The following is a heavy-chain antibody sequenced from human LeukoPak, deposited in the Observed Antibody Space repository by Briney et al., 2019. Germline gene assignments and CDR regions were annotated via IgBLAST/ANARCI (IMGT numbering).Heavy chain of an antibody. D-gene: IGHD2-2*01. Sequence: ASVKVSCKASGYTFTGYYMHWVRQAPGQGLEWMGWINPNSGGTNYAQKFQVRVTMTRDTSISTAYMELSRLRSDDTAVYYCAREDCSSTSCSFDPWGQGTLVTVSS. J-gene: IGHJ5*02. CDR2: INPNSGGT. CDR3: AREDCSSTSCSFDP. V-gene: IGHV1-2*02. CDR1: GYTFTGYY.